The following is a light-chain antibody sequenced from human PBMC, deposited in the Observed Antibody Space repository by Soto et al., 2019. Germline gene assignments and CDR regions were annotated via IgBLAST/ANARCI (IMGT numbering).Light chain of an antibody. CDR1: SSDVGSYNV. Sequence: QSVLTQPASVSGSPGQSITISCTGTSSDVGSYNVVSWYQQHPDKAPKLMIYEVNKRPSGVSNRFSGSKSGNTASLTISGLQAEDEADYYCCSYAGAVIFGGGTKLTVL. V-gene: IGLV2-23*02. CDR2: EVN. J-gene: IGLJ2*01. CDR3: CSYAGAVI.